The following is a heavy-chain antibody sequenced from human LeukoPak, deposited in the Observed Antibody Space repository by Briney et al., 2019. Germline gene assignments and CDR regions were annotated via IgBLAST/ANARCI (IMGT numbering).Heavy chain of an antibody. CDR3: ARDCIGCPGFDY. V-gene: IGHV1-18*01. Sequence: ASVKVSCKASGYTFTNYGISWVRQAPGQGLEWMGWVSAYADDTNYVQKFRGRITMTTDTSTSTAYVELRSLRSDDTAVYYCARDCIGCPGFDYWGQGTLVTVSS. J-gene: IGHJ4*02. CDR2: VSAYADDT. CDR1: GYTFTNYG.